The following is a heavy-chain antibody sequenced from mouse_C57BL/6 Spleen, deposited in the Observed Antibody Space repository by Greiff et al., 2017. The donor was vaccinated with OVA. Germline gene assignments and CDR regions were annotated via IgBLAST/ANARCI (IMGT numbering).Heavy chain of an antibody. Sequence: EVQLQESGPGLVKPSQSLSLTCSVTGYSITSGYYWNWIRQFPGNKLEWMGYISYDGSNNYNPSLKNRISITRDTSKNQFFLKLNSVTTEDTATYYCARDYYGIHFDYWGQGTTLTVSS. CDR3: ARDYYGIHFDY. D-gene: IGHD2-1*01. CDR1: GYSITSGYY. J-gene: IGHJ2*01. CDR2: ISYDGSN. V-gene: IGHV3-6*01.